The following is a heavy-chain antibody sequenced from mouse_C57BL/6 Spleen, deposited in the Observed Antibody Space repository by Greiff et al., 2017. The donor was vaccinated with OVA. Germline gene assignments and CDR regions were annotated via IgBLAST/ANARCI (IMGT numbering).Heavy chain of an antibody. Sequence: VQLQQSGAELVRPGASVTLSCKASGYTFTDYEMHWVKQTPVHGLEWIGAIDPETGGTAYNQKFKGKAILTADKSSSTAYMELRSLTSEDSAVYYCTRRDYYGSSYIYWNFDVWGTGTTVTVSS. V-gene: IGHV1-15*01. CDR3: TRRDYYGSSYIYWNFDV. J-gene: IGHJ1*03. D-gene: IGHD1-1*01. CDR2: IDPETGGT. CDR1: GYTFTDYE.